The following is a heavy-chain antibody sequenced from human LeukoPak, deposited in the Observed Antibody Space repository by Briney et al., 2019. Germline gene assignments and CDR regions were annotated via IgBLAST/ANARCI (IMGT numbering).Heavy chain of an antibody. D-gene: IGHD4-17*01. V-gene: IGHV3-23*01. CDR1: GFTFSSYA. CDR3: ARAPAGYGDYAPD. J-gene: IGHJ4*02. CDR2: ISGSGGST. Sequence: PGGSLRLSCAAPGFTFSSYAMSWVRQAPGKGLEWVSAISGSGGSTYYADSVKGRFTISRDNAKNSLYLQMNSLRAEDTAVYYCARAPAGYGDYAPDWGQGTLVTVSS.